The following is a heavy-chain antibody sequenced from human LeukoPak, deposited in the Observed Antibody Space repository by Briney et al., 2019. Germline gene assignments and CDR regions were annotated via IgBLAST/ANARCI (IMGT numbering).Heavy chain of an antibody. V-gene: IGHV4-59*01. CDR3: ARGVGSGYTDY. Sequence: SETLSLTCTVSGGSISSYYWSWIRQPPGKGLQWIGYIHYSGSTNYNPSLKSRVTISVNMSKNQFSLKLISVTAADTAVYYCARGVGSGYTDYWGQGALVTVSS. J-gene: IGHJ4*02. CDR2: IHYSGST. CDR1: GGSISSYY. D-gene: IGHD3-22*01.